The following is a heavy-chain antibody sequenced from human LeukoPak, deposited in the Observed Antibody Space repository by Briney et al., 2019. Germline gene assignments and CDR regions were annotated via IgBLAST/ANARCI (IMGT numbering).Heavy chain of an antibody. J-gene: IGHJ6*02. V-gene: IGHV4-4*07. Sequence: SETLSLTCTVSGGSISSYYWSWIRQPAGKGLEWIGRIYTSGSTNYNPSLKSRVTMSVDTSKNQFSLKLSSVTAADTAVYYCARGVGSGWPLPDYYGMDVWGQGTTVTVS. CDR3: ARGVGSGWPLPDYYGMDV. CDR1: GGSISSYY. D-gene: IGHD6-19*01. CDR2: IYTSGST.